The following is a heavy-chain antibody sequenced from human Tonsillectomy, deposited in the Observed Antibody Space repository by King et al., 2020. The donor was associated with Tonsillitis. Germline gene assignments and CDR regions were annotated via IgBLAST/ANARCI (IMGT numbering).Heavy chain of an antibody. J-gene: IGHJ6*02. CDR2: ISWNSGSI. CDR1: GFTFDDYA. CDR3: AKGATGAPGYYYCGMDV. V-gene: IGHV3-9*01. Sequence: VQLVESGGGLVQPGRSLRLSCAASGFTFDDYAMHWVRQAPGKGLEWVSGISWNSGSIGYADSVKGRFTISRDNAKNSLYLQMNSLRAEDTALYYCAKGATGAPGYYYCGMDVWGQGTTVTVSS. D-gene: IGHD7-27*01.